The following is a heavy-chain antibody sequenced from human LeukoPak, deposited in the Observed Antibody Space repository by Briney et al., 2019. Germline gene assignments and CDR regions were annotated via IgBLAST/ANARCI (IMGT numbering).Heavy chain of an antibody. V-gene: IGHV3-64*02. CDR2: IGGGGVTT. J-gene: IGHJ2*01. Sequence: GGSLRLSCAASGFTFSSYSMHWVRQAPGKGPEFVSVIGGGGVTTFYADSVKDRFTISRDNSKNTLYLEMGSLRAEDMAVYYCAREGAGSGLWYYDLWGRGTLVTVSS. CDR1: GFTFSSYS. CDR3: AREGAGSGLWYYDL. D-gene: IGHD1-26*01.